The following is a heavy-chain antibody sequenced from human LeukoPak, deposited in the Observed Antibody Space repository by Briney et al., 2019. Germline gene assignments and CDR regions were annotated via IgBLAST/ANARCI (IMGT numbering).Heavy chain of an antibody. J-gene: IGHJ4*02. Sequence: GGSLRLSCTASGFTFSSYWMHWVRQVPGKGLVWVSLINSDGSSTTYADSVKGRFTISRDNAKNTVYLQMDGLKVEDTAVYYCTTMEWAHWGQGSLVTVSS. D-gene: IGHD3-10*01. CDR1: GFTFSSYW. CDR2: INSDGSST. CDR3: TTMEWAH. V-gene: IGHV3-74*01.